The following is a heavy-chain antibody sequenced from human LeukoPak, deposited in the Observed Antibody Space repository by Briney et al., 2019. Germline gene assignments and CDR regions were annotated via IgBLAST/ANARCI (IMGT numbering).Heavy chain of an antibody. J-gene: IGHJ4*02. CDR1: GYTFTSYD. D-gene: IGHD3-9*01. V-gene: IGHV1-8*03. CDR3: CRGRYGGYFWY. Sequence: ASVKVSCKASGYTFTSYDIHWVRQATGQGLEWMGWMNPNSGNTGYAQKFQGRVTITRNTSISTAYMEPSSLRSEDTAVYYCCRGRYGGYFWYWGEVTLVSVSS. CDR2: MNPNSGNT.